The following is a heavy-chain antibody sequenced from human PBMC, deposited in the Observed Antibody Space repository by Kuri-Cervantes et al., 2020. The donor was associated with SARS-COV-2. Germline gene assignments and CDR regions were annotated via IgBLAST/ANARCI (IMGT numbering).Heavy chain of an antibody. CDR1: GGSISSRSYY. CDR3: ARQGGYYGMDV. J-gene: IGHJ6*02. D-gene: IGHD3-22*01. Sequence: GSLRLSFSVSGGSISSRSYYWGWIRQPPGKGLEWIGSIYYSGSTNYNPTLKSRVTISVDTSTNQFFLNLTSVTAADTAVYYCARQGGYYGMDVWGQGTTVTVSS. CDR2: IYYSGST. V-gene: IGHV4-39*01.